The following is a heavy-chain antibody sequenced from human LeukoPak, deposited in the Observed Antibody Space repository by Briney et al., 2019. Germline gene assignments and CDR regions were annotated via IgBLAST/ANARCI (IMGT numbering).Heavy chain of an antibody. Sequence: ASVKVSCKVSGYTLTELSMHWVRQAPGKGLEWMGGFDPEDGETIYAQKFQGRVTMTEDTSTDTAYMELSSLRSEDTAVYYCARGTSYTIPTALSGYWGQGTLVTVSS. CDR1: GYTLTELS. V-gene: IGHV1-24*01. CDR2: FDPEDGET. J-gene: IGHJ4*02. D-gene: IGHD3-3*01. CDR3: ARGTSYTIPTALSGY.